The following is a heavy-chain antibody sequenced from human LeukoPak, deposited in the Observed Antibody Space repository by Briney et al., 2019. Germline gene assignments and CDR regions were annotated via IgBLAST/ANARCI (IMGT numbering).Heavy chain of an antibody. CDR3: ATAGHYYGSGTPPVYYYMDV. J-gene: IGHJ6*03. CDR2: INHSGST. Sequence: SETLSLTCAVYGGSFSGYYWSWIRQPPGKGLEWIGEINHSGSTNYNPSLKSRVTISVDTSKNQFSLKLSSVTAADTAVYYCATAGHYYGSGTPPVYYYMDVWGKGTTVTVSS. V-gene: IGHV4-34*01. CDR1: GGSFSGYY. D-gene: IGHD3-10*01.